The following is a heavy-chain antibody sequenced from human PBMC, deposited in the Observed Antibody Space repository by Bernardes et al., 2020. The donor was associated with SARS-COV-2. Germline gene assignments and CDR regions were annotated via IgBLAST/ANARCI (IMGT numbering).Heavy chain of an antibody. CDR3: HLLLVGVGATNRREVRARDLDY. CDR2: INPSGGST. D-gene: IGHD1-26*01. CDR1: GYTFTSYY. J-gene: IGHJ4*02. V-gene: IGHV1-46*01. Sequence: ASVKVSCKASGYTFTSYYMHWVRQAPGQGLEWMGIINPSGGSTSYAQKFQGRVTMTRDTSTSTVYMELSSLRSEDTAVYYCHLLLVGVGATNRREVRARDLDYWGQGTLVTVSS.